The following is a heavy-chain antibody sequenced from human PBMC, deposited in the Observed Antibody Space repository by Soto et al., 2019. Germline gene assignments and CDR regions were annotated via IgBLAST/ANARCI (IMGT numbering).Heavy chain of an antibody. V-gene: IGHV1-2*02. D-gene: IGHD6-6*01. J-gene: IGHJ6*02. CDR3: ARERVWTSPSPERVQFYYGMDV. Sequence: QVQLVQSGAEVKKPGASVRVSCKASGYTFTGNFMHWVRQAPGQGLEWVGWINPNNGVPKYAQKFQGRITLTRDTYTTTAYMDLSRVRSDDTAVYYCARERVWTSPSPERVQFYYGMDVWGQGTTVTVSS. CDR2: INPNNGVP. CDR1: GYTFTGNF.